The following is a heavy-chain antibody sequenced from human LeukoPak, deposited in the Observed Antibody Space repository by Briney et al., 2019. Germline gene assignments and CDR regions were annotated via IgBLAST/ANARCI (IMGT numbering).Heavy chain of an antibody. D-gene: IGHD1-20*01. CDR2: ISSSSSYI. V-gene: IGHV3-21*01. Sequence: PGGSLRLSCAASGFTFSRHSMNWVRQAPGKGLEWVSSISSSSSYIYYADSVKGRFTISRDNAKNSLYLQMNSLRAEDTAVYYCARGIGITGTNDYWGQGTLVTVSS. CDR3: ARGIGITGTNDY. J-gene: IGHJ4*02. CDR1: GFTFSRHS.